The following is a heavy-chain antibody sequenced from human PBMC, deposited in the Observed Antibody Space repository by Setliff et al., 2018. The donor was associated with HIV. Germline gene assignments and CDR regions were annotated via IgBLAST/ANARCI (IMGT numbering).Heavy chain of an antibody. CDR1: GYNFNNYG. D-gene: IGHD5-12*01. V-gene: IGHV1-18*01. CDR3: ARGKTWLRFLDY. CDR2: INTHSGYT. J-gene: IGHJ4*02. Sequence: GASVKVSCKASGYNFNNYGISWVRQAPGQGLEWMGWINTHSGYTNYAQNVQGRVTVTMDTSTSTAYMELRSLKSDDTAVYYCARGKTWLRFLDYWGQGTLVTVSS.